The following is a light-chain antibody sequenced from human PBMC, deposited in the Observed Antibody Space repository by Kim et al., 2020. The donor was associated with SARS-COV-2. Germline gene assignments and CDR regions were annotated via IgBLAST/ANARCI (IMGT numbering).Light chain of an antibody. CDR3: HQNNIWPPLFT. CDR1: QGVSSG. V-gene: IGKV3-15*01. J-gene: IGKJ3*01. CDR2: GAS. Sequence: PGACSTPSCRARQGVSSGLAWYRQNPGQATSLRTYGASTRASGSAAQFSCSGSGTGFTFTITSLQSDDFAVYYCHQNNIWPPLFTFGPGTKVEIK.